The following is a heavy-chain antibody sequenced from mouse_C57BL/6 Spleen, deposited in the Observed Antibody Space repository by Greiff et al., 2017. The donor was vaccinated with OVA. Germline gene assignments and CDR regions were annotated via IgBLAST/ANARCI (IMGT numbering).Heavy chain of an antibody. V-gene: IGHV1-4*01. CDR1: GYTFTSYT. CDR2: INPSSGYT. CDR3: ARAGKSYWYFDV. Sequence: QVQLKESGAELARPGASVKMSCKASGYTFTSYTMHWVKQRPGQGLEWIGYINPSSGYTKYNQKFKDKATLTADKSSSTADMQLSSLTSEDSAVYYCARAGKSYWYFDVWGTGTTVTVSS. J-gene: IGHJ1*03.